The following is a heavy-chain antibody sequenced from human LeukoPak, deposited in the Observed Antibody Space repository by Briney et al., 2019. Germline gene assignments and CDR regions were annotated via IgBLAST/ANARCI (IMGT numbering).Heavy chain of an antibody. J-gene: IGHJ6*02. CDR1: GYTFTSYG. CDR3: ARDTPGIAVAGTHYYYYYGMDV. D-gene: IGHD6-19*01. Sequence: ASVKVSCKASGYTFTSYGISWVRQAPGQGLEWMGWISAYNGNTNYAQKLQGRVTMTTDTSTSTAYMELRSLRSDDTAVYYCARDTPGIAVAGTHYYYYYGMDVWGQGTTVTVSS. CDR2: ISAYNGNT. V-gene: IGHV1-18*01.